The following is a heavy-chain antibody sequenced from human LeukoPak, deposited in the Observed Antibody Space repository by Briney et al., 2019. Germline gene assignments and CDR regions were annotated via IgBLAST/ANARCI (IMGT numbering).Heavy chain of an antibody. CDR1: GFTFSSYG. J-gene: IGHJ4*02. V-gene: IGHV3-30*18. CDR2: ISYDGSNK. D-gene: IGHD3-16*02. Sequence: GGSLRLSCAASGFTFSSYGMHWVGQAPGKGLEWVAVISYDGSNKYYADSVKGRFTISRDNSKNTLYLQMNSLRAEDTAVYYCAKGDDYVWGSYRSFPFDYWGQGTLVTVSS. CDR3: AKGDDYVWGSYRSFPFDY.